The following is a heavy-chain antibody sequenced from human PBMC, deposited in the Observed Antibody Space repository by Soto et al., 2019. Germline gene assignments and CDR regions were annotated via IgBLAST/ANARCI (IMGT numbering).Heavy chain of an antibody. CDR3: ERDGDRLQLGGNYCCLGDV. D-gene: IGHD2-21*02. J-gene: IGHJ6*02. CDR1: GGTFSTSA. V-gene: IGHV1-69*12. Sequence: QVQLVQSGAEVKKPGSSVKVSCKTSGGTFSTSAISWVRQAPGQGLEWVGGIMPVFPTPDYAQNFQGRVTITADGSTTTAYLELTSLRAADTAVYYCERDGDRLQLGGNYCCLGDVWGEGTAITVS. CDR2: IMPVFPTP.